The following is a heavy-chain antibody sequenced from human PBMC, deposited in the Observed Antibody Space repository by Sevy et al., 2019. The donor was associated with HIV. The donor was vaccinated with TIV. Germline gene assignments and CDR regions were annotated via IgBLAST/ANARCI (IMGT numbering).Heavy chain of an antibody. CDR3: VKGPHPAVTTSYALDV. CDR2: IRNDGSTK. D-gene: IGHD4-17*01. J-gene: IGHJ6*02. V-gene: IGHV3-30*02. Sequence: GGSLRLSCAASGFIFKSYGMHWVRQAPGKGLEWVTFIRNDGSTKYYADSVRGRFTASGDNPKNTLYLQMNSLRPEDTAVYYCVKGPHPAVTTSYALDVWGQGTTVTVSS. CDR1: GFIFKSYG.